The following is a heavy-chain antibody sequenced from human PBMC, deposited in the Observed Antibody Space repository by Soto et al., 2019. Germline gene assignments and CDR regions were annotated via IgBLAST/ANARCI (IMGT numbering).Heavy chain of an antibody. D-gene: IGHD6-19*01. CDR3: ARPKGSYSSGYYYFDY. CDR1: GGTFSTYA. J-gene: IGHJ4*02. V-gene: IGHV1-69*01. CDR2: IIPLFGTA. Sequence: QVQLVQSGAEVKQPGSSVKVSCKTSGGTFSTYAIYWVRQAPGQGLEWMGAIIPLFGTADYARKFQGRVTITADESTSTAYMELISLRSEDTAVYYCARPKGSYSSGYYYFDYWGQGTLVTVSS.